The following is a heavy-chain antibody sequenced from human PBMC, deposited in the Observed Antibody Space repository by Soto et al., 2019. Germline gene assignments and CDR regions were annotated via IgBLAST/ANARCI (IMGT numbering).Heavy chain of an antibody. Sequence: SETLSLTCTVSGGSISSGGYYWSWIRQHPGKGLEWIGYIYYSGITYYNPSLKSRVTISVDKSKNQFSLKLSSVTAADTAVYYCARRYGGNLDYWGQGTLVTVSS. CDR1: GGSISSGGYY. CDR2: IYYSGIT. D-gene: IGHD1-26*01. J-gene: IGHJ4*02. CDR3: ARRYGGNLDY. V-gene: IGHV4-31*03.